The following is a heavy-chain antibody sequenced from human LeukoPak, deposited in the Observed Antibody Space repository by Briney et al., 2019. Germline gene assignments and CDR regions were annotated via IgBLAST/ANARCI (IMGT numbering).Heavy chain of an antibody. V-gene: IGHV4-59*08. J-gene: IGHJ5*02. CDR1: GGSISPYY. CDR2: IYNSGST. D-gene: IGHD3-10*01. Sequence: PSETLSLTCTVSGGSISPYYWSWIRQPPGKGLEWIGYIYNSGSTNYNPSLKSRAAISVDTSKKQFSLKLSSVTAADTAVYYCARLRRTVRGVINENWFDPWGQGTLVTVSS. CDR3: ARLRRTVRGVINENWFDP.